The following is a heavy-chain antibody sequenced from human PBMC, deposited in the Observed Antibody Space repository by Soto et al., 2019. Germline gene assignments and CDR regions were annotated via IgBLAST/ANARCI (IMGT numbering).Heavy chain of an antibody. CDR1: GFTFSSYG. D-gene: IGHD3-22*01. CDR2: ISYDGSNK. J-gene: IGHJ4*02. Sequence: PGGSLRLSCAASGFTFSSYGMHWVRQAPGKWLEWVAVISYDGSNKYYADSVKGRFTISRDNSKNTLYLQMNSLRAEDTAVYYCAKSGSGYYSWIDYWGQGXLVTVS. V-gene: IGHV3-30*18. CDR3: AKSGSGYYSWIDY.